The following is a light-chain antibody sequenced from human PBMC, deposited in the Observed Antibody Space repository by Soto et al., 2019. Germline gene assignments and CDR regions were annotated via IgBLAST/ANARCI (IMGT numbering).Light chain of an antibody. V-gene: IGKV3-20*01. CDR1: QSVSSSY. Sequence: ESVLTQSPGTLSLSPGERATLSCRASQSVSSSYLAWYQQKSGQAPRLLIYGASSRATGIPDRFSGSGSGTDFTLTISRLEPEDFAVYYCQQYGSSPSFGQGTKLEIK. J-gene: IGKJ2*01. CDR2: GAS. CDR3: QQYGSSPS.